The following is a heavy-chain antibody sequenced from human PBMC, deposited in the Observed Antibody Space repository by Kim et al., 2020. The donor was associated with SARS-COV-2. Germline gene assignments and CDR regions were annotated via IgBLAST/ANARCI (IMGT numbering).Heavy chain of an antibody. CDR1: GFTFSDYF. V-gene: IGHV3-11*01. CDR2: ISSSGTTI. CDR3: AIQPYLGRP. Sequence: GGSLRLSCAASGFTFSDYFINWIRQPPGKGLEWVSYISSSGTTIYYADSVKGRFTISRDNAKNSLYLHMNSLRAEDTAVYYCAIQPYLGRPWGQGTLVTVSS. D-gene: IGHD2-2*01. J-gene: IGHJ5*02.